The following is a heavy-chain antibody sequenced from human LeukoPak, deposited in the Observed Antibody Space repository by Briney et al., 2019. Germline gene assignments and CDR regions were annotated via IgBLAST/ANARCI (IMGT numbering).Heavy chain of an antibody. CDR2: ISSSGSTI. Sequence: GGSLRLSCAASGFTFSSYEMNWVRQAPGKGLEWVSYISSSGSTIYYADSVKGRFTISRDNAKNSLYLQMNSLRAEDTAVYYCARDPGRYDSSGYATDFQHWGQGTLVTVSS. CDR1: GFTFSSYE. V-gene: IGHV3-48*03. D-gene: IGHD3-22*01. J-gene: IGHJ1*01. CDR3: ARDPGRYDSSGYATDFQH.